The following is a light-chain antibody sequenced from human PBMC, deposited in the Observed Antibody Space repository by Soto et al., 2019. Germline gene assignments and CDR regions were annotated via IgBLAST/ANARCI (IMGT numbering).Light chain of an antibody. Sequence: EIVMTQSPATLSVSPGQRATLSCRASQTISSGYLAWYQQRSGQTPRLLIYGSSSRASDIPDRFSGSGSGTDFTLTITRLEPEDFAVYYCQQYARSPWTFGQGTKVDIK. CDR3: QQYARSPWT. CDR1: QTISSGY. J-gene: IGKJ1*01. V-gene: IGKV3-20*01. CDR2: GSS.